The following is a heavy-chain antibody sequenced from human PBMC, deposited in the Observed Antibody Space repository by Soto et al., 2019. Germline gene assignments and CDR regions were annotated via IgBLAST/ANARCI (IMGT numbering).Heavy chain of an antibody. J-gene: IGHJ6*02. Sequence: QVQLVESVGGGVQPGRSLRLSCAASGFTFSSYGMHWVRQAPGKGLEWVALISYDGSNKYYADSVKGRFTISRDNSKNTLSLQVSSLRPEDTAVYYCAKDRDSSGWFSGYYYGVDVWGQGTTVTVSS. V-gene: IGHV3-30*18. CDR1: GFTFSSYG. D-gene: IGHD6-19*01. CDR3: AKDRDSSGWFSGYYYGVDV. CDR2: ISYDGSNK.